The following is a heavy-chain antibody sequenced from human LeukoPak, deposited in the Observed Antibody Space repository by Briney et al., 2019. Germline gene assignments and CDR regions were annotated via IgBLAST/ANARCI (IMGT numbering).Heavy chain of an antibody. CDR3: AKEGRDSGGYNGWFEP. Sequence: PSQTLSLTCTVSGASISSDSYYWNWIRQHPGKGLEWIGYVCHDGGTSYNPSLKSRVTVAIDTSKNQFSLKLNSVTAADTAVFYCAKEGRDSGGYNGWFEPWGQGTLVTVSS. CDR1: GASISSDSYY. CDR2: VCHDGGT. D-gene: IGHD2-15*01. J-gene: IGHJ5*02. V-gene: IGHV4-31*03.